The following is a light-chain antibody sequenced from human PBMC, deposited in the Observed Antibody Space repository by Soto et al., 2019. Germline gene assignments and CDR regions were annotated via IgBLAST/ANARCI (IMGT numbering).Light chain of an antibody. CDR2: EIT. CDR3: SSYTSTYTLV. CDR1: SNDVGSYPY. V-gene: IGLV2-14*01. J-gene: IGLJ2*01. Sequence: QSALTQPASMSGSPGQSITISCTGTSNDVGSYPYVSWYQQHPGKVPKVIIYEITRRPSGVSSRFSGARSGNTASLTISGLEAEDEADYYCSSYTSTYTLVFGGGTKLTVL.